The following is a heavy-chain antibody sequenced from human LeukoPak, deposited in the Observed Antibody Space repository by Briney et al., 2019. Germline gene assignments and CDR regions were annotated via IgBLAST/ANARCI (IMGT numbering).Heavy chain of an antibody. CDR2: IKPKSGGT. J-gene: IGHJ5*02. CDR3: ARADYGDSRDEYNWFDP. V-gene: IGHV1-2*02. Sequence: ASVKVSCKASGYTFTGFYMNWVRQAPGQGLEWMGWIKPKSGGTKYAQKFQGRVTMTRDTSISTAYMELRRLRSDDTAVYYCARADYGDSRDEYNWFDPWGQGTLVTVSS. CDR1: GYTFTGFY. D-gene: IGHD4-17*01.